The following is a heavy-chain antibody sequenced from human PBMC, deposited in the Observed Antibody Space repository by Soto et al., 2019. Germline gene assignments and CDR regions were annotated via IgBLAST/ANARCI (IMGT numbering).Heavy chain of an antibody. Sequence: EVQLLESGGGLVQPGGSLRLSCAASGFTFSTYDMSWVRQAPGKGLEWVSDISSSDDSTFYGEFVKGRFTISRDNLKKTLYLQMDSLRAEDTAVYYCAKGGWVDYLGQGTLVTVSS. CDR1: GFTFSTYD. J-gene: IGHJ4*02. V-gene: IGHV3-23*01. D-gene: IGHD1-26*01. CDR2: ISSSDDST. CDR3: AKGGWVDY.